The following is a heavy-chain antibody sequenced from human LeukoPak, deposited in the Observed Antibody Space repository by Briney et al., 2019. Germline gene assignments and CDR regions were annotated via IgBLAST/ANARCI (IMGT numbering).Heavy chain of an antibody. J-gene: IGHJ3*02. D-gene: IGHD3-3*01. V-gene: IGHV3-13*01. Sequence: GGSLRLSCAASGFTFSSYDMHWVRQATGKGLEWVSAIGTAGDTYYPGSVKGRFTISRENAKNTLYLQMNSLRAEDTAVYYCARSRGFWSGSDAFDIWGQGTMVTVSS. CDR1: GFTFSSYD. CDR2: IGTAGDT. CDR3: ARSRGFWSGSDAFDI.